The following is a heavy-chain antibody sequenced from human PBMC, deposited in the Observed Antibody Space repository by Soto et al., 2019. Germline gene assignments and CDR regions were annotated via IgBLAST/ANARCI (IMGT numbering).Heavy chain of an antibody. CDR2: INAGNGNT. CDR1: GYTFTSYA. D-gene: IGHD1-26*01. J-gene: IGHJ1*01. CDR3: ARVRVGADPEYFQH. V-gene: IGHV1-3*01. Sequence: DSVNVSCKASGYTFTSYAMHWVRQAPGQRLGWMGWINAGNGNTKYSQKFQGRVTITRXXXXXXAXMXLXXRXSEXTAVYYCARVRVGADPEYFQHWGQGALVAAPQ.